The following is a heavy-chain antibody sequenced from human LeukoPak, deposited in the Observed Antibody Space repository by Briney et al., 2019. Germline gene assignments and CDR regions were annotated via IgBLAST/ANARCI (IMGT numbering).Heavy chain of an antibody. CDR1: GFTFSSYA. CDR3: VRDLSYFDY. J-gene: IGHJ4*02. CDR2: ISGSGGST. V-gene: IGHV3-23*01. D-gene: IGHD3-9*01. Sequence: GGSLRLSCAASGFTFSSYAMSWVRQAPGKGLEWVSAISGSGGSTYYADSVKGRFTISRDNTENSLYLQMNSLRAEDTAVYYCVRDLSYFDYWGQGTLVIVSS.